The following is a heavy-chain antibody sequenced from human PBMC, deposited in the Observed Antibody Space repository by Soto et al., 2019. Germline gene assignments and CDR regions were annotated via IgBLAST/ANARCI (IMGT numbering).Heavy chain of an antibody. J-gene: IGHJ6*03. Sequence: GGSLRLSCAASGFTFSSYDMHWVRQATGKGLEWVSAIGTAGDTYYPGSVKGRFTISRENAKNSLYLQMNSLRAGDTAVYYCARARSIATTSFNYYYYMDVWGKGTTVTVSS. CDR2: IGTAGDT. CDR3: ARARSIATTSFNYYYYMDV. D-gene: IGHD6-6*01. CDR1: GFTFSSYD. V-gene: IGHV3-13*01.